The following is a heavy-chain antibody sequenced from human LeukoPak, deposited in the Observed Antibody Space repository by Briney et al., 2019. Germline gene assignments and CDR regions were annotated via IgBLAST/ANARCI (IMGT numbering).Heavy chain of an antibody. CDR1: GFNFSAYG. V-gene: IGHV3-30*02. Sequence: GGSLRLSCAASGFNFSAYGLHWVRQAPGKGLEWVAFIRYDGSIKHDIESVRGRFTISRDNSKSTLYLQMNSLRAEDTAVYYCAKDRDGDGWDYYYYMDVWGKGTTVTISS. CDR2: IRYDGSIK. J-gene: IGHJ6*03. D-gene: IGHD5-24*01. CDR3: AKDRDGDGWDYYYYMDV.